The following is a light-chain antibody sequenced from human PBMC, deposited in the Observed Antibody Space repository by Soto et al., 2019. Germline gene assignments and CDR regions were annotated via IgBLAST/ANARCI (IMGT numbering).Light chain of an antibody. CDR1: QSISTW. J-gene: IGKJ4*01. Sequence: DIQMTQSPSTLPASVGDRVTITCRANQSISTWLAWYQQKPGKAPNLLIYKASRLDTGIPSRFSGSGSGTEFTLTISFLQPDDVATYYCQQYNSYSPLTFGGGTKVAIK. V-gene: IGKV1-5*03. CDR3: QQYNSYSPLT. CDR2: KAS.